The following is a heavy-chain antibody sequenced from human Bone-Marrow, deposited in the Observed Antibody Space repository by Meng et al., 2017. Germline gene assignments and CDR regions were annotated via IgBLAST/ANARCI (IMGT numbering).Heavy chain of an antibody. D-gene: IGHD3-16*02. Sequence: GESLKISCAASGFTFSSYEMNWVRQAPGKGLEWVSGLYSDISVAYAESVKGRFTISRDNSKNMLYLKMNTLRPEDTAMYFCARIEKHYIWGSYHHAFDMWGLGTMVTVSS. V-gene: IGHV3-66*02. J-gene: IGHJ3*02. CDR2: LYSDISVA. CDR1: GFTFSSYE. CDR3: ARIEKHYIWGSYHHAFDM.